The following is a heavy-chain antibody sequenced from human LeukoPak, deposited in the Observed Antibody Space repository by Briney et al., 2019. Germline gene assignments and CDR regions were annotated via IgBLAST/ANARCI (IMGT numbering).Heavy chain of an antibody. J-gene: IGHJ4*02. CDR1: GFTFNSYA. D-gene: IGHD4-11*01. CDR3: AKVGLTVTTILDYFDY. CDR2: ISSSGNNT. Sequence: GGTLKLSCAASGFTFNSYAMNWVRQAPGKGLEWVSTISSSGNNTYYTDSVKGRFTISRDNSKNTLYLQMNSLRAEDTAVYYCAKVGLTVTTILDYFDYWGQGTLVTVSS. V-gene: IGHV3-23*01.